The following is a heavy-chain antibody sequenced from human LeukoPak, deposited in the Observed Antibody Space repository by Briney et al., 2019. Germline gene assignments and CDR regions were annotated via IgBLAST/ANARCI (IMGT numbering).Heavy chain of an antibody. D-gene: IGHD2-21*02. J-gene: IGHJ3*02. CDR1: GYTFTSYD. V-gene: IGHV1-8*03. Sequence: ASVKVSCKASGYTFTSYDINWVRQATGQGLEWMGYVNPNSGNTGYAQNFQGRVTITRTTSISTAYMEVSGLRSDDTAVYYCARDPHPCGGDCYTYGAFDIWGQGTLVTVSS. CDR3: ARDPHPCGGDCYTYGAFDI. CDR2: VNPNSGNT.